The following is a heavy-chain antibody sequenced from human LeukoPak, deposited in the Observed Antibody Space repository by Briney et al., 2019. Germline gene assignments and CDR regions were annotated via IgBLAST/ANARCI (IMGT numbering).Heavy chain of an antibody. CDR3: ARNGYGGYVDY. V-gene: IGHV4-31*03. D-gene: IGHD4/OR15-4a*01. J-gene: IGHJ4*02. Sequence: SETLSLTCTVSGGSISSGGYYWSWIRQHPGKGLEWIGYIYYSGSTYYSPSLKSRVTISVDTSKNQFSLKLSSVTAADTAVYYCARNGYGGYVDYWGQGTLVTVSS. CDR1: GGSISSGGYY. CDR2: IYYSGST.